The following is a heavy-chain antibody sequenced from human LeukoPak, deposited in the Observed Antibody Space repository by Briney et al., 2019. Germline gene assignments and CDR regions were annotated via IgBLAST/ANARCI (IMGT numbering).Heavy chain of an antibody. J-gene: IGHJ6*03. CDR1: GYTLTEFS. D-gene: IGHD5-24*01. V-gene: IGHV1-24*01. CDR2: FDPEDGET. Sequence: GASVKVSCKVSGYTLTEFSMHWVRQAPGKGLEWMGSFDPEDGETIYAQQFQGRVTMTEDTSTNTAYMELSSLRSEDTAVYYCATGDRRLQFYYYYMDVWGKGTTVTVPS. CDR3: ATGDRRLQFYYYYMDV.